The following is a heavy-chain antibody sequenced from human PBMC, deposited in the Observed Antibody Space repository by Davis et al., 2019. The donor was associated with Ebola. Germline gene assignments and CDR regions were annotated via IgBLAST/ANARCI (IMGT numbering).Heavy chain of an antibody. CDR2: ISGSGGST. J-gene: IGHJ6*02. CDR3: AKVPFLEWLPDYGMDV. Sequence: GESLKISCAASGFTFSSYAMSWVRQAPGKGLEWVSAISGSGGSTYYADSVKGRFTISRDNSKNTLYLQMNSLRAEDTAVYYCAKVPFLEWLPDYGMDVWGQGTTATVSS. CDR1: GFTFSSYA. D-gene: IGHD3-3*02. V-gene: IGHV3-23*01.